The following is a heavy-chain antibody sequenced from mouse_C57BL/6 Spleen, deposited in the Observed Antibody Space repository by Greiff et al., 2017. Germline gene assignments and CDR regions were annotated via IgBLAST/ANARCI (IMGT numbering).Heavy chain of an antibody. Sequence: EVQLQQSGPELVKPGASVKISCKASGYTFTDYYMNWVKQSHGKSLEWIGDINPNNGGTSYNQKFKGKATLTVDKSSSTAYMELRSLTSEDSAVYYCARDYCSRTLYFDVWGTGTTVTVSS. CDR1: GYTFTDYY. CDR2: INPNNGGT. CDR3: ARDYCSRTLYFDV. J-gene: IGHJ1*03. D-gene: IGHD1-1*01. V-gene: IGHV1-26*01.